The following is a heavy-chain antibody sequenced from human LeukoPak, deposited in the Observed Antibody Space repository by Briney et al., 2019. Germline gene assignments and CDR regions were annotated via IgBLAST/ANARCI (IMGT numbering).Heavy chain of an antibody. CDR1: GFTFSSYA. Sequence: GRSLGLSCAASGFTFSSYAMHWVRQAPGKGLEWVSAISGSGGSTYYADSVKGRFTISRDNSKNTLYLQMNSLRAEDTAVYYCARESLVTKYYFDYWGQGTLVTVSS. J-gene: IGHJ4*02. CDR3: ARESLVTKYYFDY. D-gene: IGHD3-9*01. V-gene: IGHV3-23*01. CDR2: ISGSGGST.